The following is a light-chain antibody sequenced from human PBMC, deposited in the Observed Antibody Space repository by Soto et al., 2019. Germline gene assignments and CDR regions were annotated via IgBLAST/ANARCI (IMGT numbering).Light chain of an antibody. CDR1: QGISNY. CDR3: QQYNTYLTWT. Sequence: DMQMTQSASSLSASVGDRVTITCRASQGISNYLAWYQQKPGKAPRLLIYGASNLESGVPSRFSGSGSGTQFTLTISSLQPEDAATYYCQQYNTYLTWTFGQGTKVDIK. CDR2: GAS. J-gene: IGKJ1*01. V-gene: IGKV1-16*01.